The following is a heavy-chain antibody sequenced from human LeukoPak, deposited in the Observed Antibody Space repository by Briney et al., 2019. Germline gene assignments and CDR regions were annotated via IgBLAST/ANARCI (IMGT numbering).Heavy chain of an antibody. V-gene: IGHV1-18*01. CDR1: GYTFTSYG. J-gene: IGHJ4*02. CDR3: VRDRTKYCSSTSCPLDY. Sequence: GASVKVSCKASGYTFTSYGISWVRQAPGQGLEWMGWISAYNGNTNYAQSFQGRVALTTDTSISTAYMELSRLRSDDTAVYYCVRDRTKYCSSTSCPLDYWGQGTLVTVSS. CDR2: ISAYNGNT. D-gene: IGHD2-2*01.